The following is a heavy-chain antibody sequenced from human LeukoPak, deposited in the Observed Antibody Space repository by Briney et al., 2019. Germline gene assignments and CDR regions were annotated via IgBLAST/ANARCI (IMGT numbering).Heavy chain of an antibody. CDR1: GYTFTSYG. CDR2: ISAYNGNT. V-gene: IGHV1-18*01. J-gene: IGHJ6*02. Sequence: ASVKVSCKASGYTFTSYGISWVRQAPGQGLEWMGWISAYNGNTNYAQKLQGRVTMTTDTSTSTAYMELRSLRSDDTAVYYCARSSSSWYPRYYYYGMDVWGQGTTVTVS. D-gene: IGHD6-13*01. CDR3: ARSSSSWYPRYYYYGMDV.